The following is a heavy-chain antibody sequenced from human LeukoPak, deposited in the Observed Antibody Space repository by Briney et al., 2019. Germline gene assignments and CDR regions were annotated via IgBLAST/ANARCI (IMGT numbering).Heavy chain of an antibody. Sequence: GGSLRLSCAASGFSFRSYGMHWVRQAPGKGLEWVAVVWFDGSNKYYGDSVKGRFTIFRDNSKNTLYLQMNSLRAADTAVYYCARGLWFGELPSPFDYWGQGTLVTVPS. V-gene: IGHV3-33*01. CDR2: VWFDGSNK. J-gene: IGHJ4*02. D-gene: IGHD3-10*01. CDR3: ARGLWFGELPSPFDY. CDR1: GFSFRSYG.